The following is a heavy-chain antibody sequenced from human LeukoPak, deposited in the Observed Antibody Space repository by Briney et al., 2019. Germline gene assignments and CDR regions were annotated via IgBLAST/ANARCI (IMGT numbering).Heavy chain of an antibody. D-gene: IGHD1-1*01. CDR3: ARGRRDGTTYYFDY. Sequence: SVKVSCKASGGTFSSYAISWVRQAPGQGLEWMGRIIPIFGTANYAQKFQGRVTITTDESTSTADMELSSLRSEDTAVYYCARGRRDGTTYYFDYWGQGTLVTVSS. CDR2: IIPIFGTA. J-gene: IGHJ4*02. CDR1: GGTFSSYA. V-gene: IGHV1-69*05.